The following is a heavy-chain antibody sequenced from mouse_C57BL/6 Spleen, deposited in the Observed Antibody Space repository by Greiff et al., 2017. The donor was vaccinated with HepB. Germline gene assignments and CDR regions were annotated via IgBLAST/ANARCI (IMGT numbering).Heavy chain of an antibody. Sequence: EVKLMESGGGLVKPGGSLKLSCAASGFTFSDYGMHWVRQAPEKGLEWVAYISSGSSTIYYADTVKGRFTISRDNAKNTLFLQMTSLRSEDTAMYYCARADYYGSSYVGYWGHGTTLTVSS. D-gene: IGHD1-1*01. CDR1: GFTFSDYG. J-gene: IGHJ2*01. CDR3: ARADYYGSSYVGY. CDR2: ISSGSSTI. V-gene: IGHV5-17*01.